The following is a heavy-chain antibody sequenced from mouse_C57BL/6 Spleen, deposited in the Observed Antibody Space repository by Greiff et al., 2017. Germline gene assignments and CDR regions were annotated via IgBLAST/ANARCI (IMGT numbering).Heavy chain of an antibody. V-gene: IGHV1-61*01. J-gene: IGHJ3*01. CDR2: IYPSDSET. CDR1: GYTFTSYW. D-gene: IGHD2-3*01. Sequence: QVQLQQPGAELVRPGSPVKLSCKASGYTFTSYWMDWVKQRPGQGLEWIGNIYPSDSETHYNQKFKDKATLTVDKSSSTAYMQLSSLTSEDSAVYYCARRDDGYSTWFAYWSQGTLVTVSA. CDR3: ARRDDGYSTWFAY.